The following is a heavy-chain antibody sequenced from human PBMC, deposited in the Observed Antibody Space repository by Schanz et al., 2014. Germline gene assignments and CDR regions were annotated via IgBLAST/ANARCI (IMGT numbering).Heavy chain of an antibody. CDR1: GFTFSSYA. CDR2: IPWNGAAI. D-gene: IGHD3-10*01. CDR3: AKGSRSGSKVMDV. J-gene: IGHJ6*03. V-gene: IGHV3-9*01. Sequence: EVQLAESGGGLVQPGGSLRLSCAASGFTFSSYAMTWVRQAPGMGLEWVSNIPWNGAAIGYAGSVRGRFTISRDSAKNSLYLQMNSLRPEDTALYYCAKGSRSGSKVMDVWGKGTTVTVSS.